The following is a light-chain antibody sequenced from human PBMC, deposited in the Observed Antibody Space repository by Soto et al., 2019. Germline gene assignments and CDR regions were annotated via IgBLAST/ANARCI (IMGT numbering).Light chain of an antibody. CDR2: DVS. CDR1: QSISNW. V-gene: IGKV1-5*01. CDR3: QQYNSYSEA. J-gene: IGKJ1*01. Sequence: DIQMTRSPSTLPASVGDRVTITCRASQSISNWLAWYQQKPGKAPDLLISDVSKLERGVASRFSGSGSGTEFTLTISSMQPDDLATYYCQQYNSYSEAFGQGTKVDIK.